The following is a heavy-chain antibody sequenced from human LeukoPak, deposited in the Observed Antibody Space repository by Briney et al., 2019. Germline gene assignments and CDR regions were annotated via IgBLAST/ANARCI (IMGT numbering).Heavy chain of an antibody. D-gene: IGHD3-16*02. CDR2: IYYSGST. V-gene: IGHV4-59*12. CDR3: ARSGLRLGELSPNPFDY. Sequence: SETLSLTCTVSGGSISSYYWSWIRQPPGKGLEWIGYIYYSGSTNYNPSLKSRVTISVDTSKNQFSLKLSSVTAADTAVYYCARSGLRLGELSPNPFDYWGQGTLVTVSS. J-gene: IGHJ4*02. CDR1: GGSISSYY.